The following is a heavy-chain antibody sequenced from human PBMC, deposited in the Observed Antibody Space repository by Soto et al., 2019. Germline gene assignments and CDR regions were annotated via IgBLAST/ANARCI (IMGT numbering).Heavy chain of an antibody. Sequence: QVQLQESGPGLVKPSETLSLTCTVSGGSISSYYWSWIRQPAGQGLEWIGRIYTSGSTNYNPSLKSRVTMSVDKSKHQFSRKLSSVTAADEDVEYWAVECDFWSGYSSYNWFYPRGQGSVVTVVS. D-gene: IGHD3-3*01. CDR3: AVECDFWSGYSSYNWFYP. CDR1: GGSISSYY. J-gene: IGHJ5*02. CDR2: IYTSGST. V-gene: IGHV4-4*07.